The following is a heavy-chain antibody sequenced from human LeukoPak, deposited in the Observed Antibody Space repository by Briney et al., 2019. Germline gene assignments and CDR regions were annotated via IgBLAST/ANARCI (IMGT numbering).Heavy chain of an antibody. CDR2: INHSGST. Sequence: SETLSLTCAVYGGSFSGYYWSWIRQPPGKGLEWIGEINHSGSTNYNPSLKSRVTISVDTSKNQFSLKLSSVTAADTAVYYCFGGGPYYYFDYWGQGTLVTVSS. D-gene: IGHD3-10*01. CDR1: GGSFSGYY. J-gene: IGHJ4*02. V-gene: IGHV4-34*03. CDR3: FGGGPYYYFDY.